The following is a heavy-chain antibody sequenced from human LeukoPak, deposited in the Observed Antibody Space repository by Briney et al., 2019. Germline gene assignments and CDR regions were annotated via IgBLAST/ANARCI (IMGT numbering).Heavy chain of an antibody. Sequence: GGSLRLSCAASGFTFNTDWMIWVRQAPGKGLEWVANIKEDGSEIYYVDSVKGRFTISRDNAKNSLYLQMNSLRAEDTAVYYCARGVYYFDYWGQGTLFTVSS. CDR3: ARGVYYFDY. V-gene: IGHV3-7*03. D-gene: IGHD2/OR15-2a*01. CDR1: GFTFNTDW. CDR2: IKEDGSEI. J-gene: IGHJ4*02.